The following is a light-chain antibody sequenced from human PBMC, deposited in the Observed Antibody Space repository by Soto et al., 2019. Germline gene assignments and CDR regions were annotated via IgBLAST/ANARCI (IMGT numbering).Light chain of an antibody. CDR2: KVS. CDR3: MQGTHWPPYS. J-gene: IGKJ2*03. Sequence: VVLTQSPLSLPVTLGQPASISCRSNQSLVYSDGNTYLNWFQQRRGQSPRRLIYKVSDRDSGVPVRFSGSGSGTDFTLKISRVEAEYVGVYYCMQGTHWPPYSFGQGTKLEIK. CDR1: QSLVYSDGNTY. V-gene: IGKV2-30*01.